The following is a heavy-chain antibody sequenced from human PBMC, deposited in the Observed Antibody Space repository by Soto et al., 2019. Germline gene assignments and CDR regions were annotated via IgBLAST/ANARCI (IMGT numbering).Heavy chain of an antibody. CDR2: INAGNGNT. V-gene: IGHV1-3*01. CDR3: ARDGVTVPNDYFDY. Sequence: ASVKVSCKASGYTFTSYAMHWVRQAPGQRLEWMGWINAGNGNTKYSQKFQGRVTITRDTSASTAYMELSSLRSEDTAVYYCARDGVTVPNDYFDYWGQGTLVTVSS. J-gene: IGHJ4*02. D-gene: IGHD4-17*01. CDR1: GYTFTSYA.